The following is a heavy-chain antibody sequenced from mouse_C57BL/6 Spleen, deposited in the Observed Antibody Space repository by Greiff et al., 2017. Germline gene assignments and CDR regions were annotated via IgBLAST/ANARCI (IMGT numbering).Heavy chain of an antibody. V-gene: IGHV1-69*01. Sequence: VQLQQPGAELVMPGASVKLSCKASGYTFTSYWMHWVKQRPGPGLEWIGEIDPSDSYTNYNQKFKGKSTLTVDKSSITAYMQLSSLTSEDAAVDYCARYDRYCDVWGTGTTVTVSS. D-gene: IGHD2-3*01. CDR1: GYTFTSYW. CDR3: ARYDRYCDV. CDR2: IDPSDSYT. J-gene: IGHJ1*03.